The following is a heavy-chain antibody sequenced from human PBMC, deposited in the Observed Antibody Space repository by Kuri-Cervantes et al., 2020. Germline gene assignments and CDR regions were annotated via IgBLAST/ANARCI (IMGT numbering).Heavy chain of an antibody. CDR2: ISSSGSTI. J-gene: IGHJ2*01. V-gene: IGHV3-11*01. Sequence: GGSLRLSCAASGFTFSDYYMSWIRQAPGKGLEWVSYISSSGSTIYYADSVKGRFTISRDNAKNSLYLQMNSLRAEDTAVYYCAKVVPESNWYFDLWGRGTLVTVSS. CDR3: AKVVPESNWYFDL. CDR1: GFTFSDYY. D-gene: IGHD1-14*01.